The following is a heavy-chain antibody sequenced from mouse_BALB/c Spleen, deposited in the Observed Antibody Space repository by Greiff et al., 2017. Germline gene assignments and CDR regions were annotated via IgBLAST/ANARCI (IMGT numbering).Heavy chain of an antibody. CDR3: ASGGNAMDD. J-gene: IGHJ4*01. V-gene: IGHV1-20*02. CDR1: GYSFTGYF. Sequence: VQLQQSGPELVKPGASVKISCKASGYSFTGYFMNWVMQSHGKSLEWIGRINPYNGDTFYNQKFKGKATLTVDKSSSTAHMELRSLASEDSAVYYCASGGNAMDDWGQGTSVTVSS. CDR2: INPYNGDT.